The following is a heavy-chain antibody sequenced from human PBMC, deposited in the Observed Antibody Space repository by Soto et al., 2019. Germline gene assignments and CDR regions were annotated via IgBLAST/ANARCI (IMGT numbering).Heavy chain of an antibody. D-gene: IGHD4-17*01. CDR1: GFTFSSYG. J-gene: IGHJ4*02. V-gene: IGHV3-30*18. CDR3: AKGSSLRSRVYFDY. CDR2: ISYDGSNK. Sequence: QVQLVESGGGVVQPGRSLRLSCAASGFTFSSYGMHWVRQAPGKGLEWVAVISYDGSNKYYADSVKGRFTISRDNSKNTRYLQMNSLRAEDTAVYYCAKGSSLRSRVYFDYWGQGTLVTVSS.